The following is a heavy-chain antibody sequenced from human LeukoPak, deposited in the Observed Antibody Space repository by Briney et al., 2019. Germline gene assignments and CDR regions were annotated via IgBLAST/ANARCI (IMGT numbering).Heavy chain of an antibody. CDR1: GFTFSSYW. CDR2: IKQDGSEK. V-gene: IGHV3-7*01. D-gene: IGHD3-3*01. CDR3: ASWAGNTQSDSWSGPFDY. J-gene: IGHJ4*02. Sequence: GGSLRLSCAASGFTFSSYWMSWVRQAPGKGLEWVANIKQDGSEKYYVDSVKGRFTNSRDNAKNSLYLQMSSLRVEDTAVYYCASWAGNTQSDSWSGPFDYWGQGTLVTVSS.